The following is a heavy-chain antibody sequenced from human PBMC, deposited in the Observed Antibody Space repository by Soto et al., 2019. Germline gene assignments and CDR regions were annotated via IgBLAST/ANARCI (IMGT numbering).Heavy chain of an antibody. D-gene: IGHD2-15*01. CDR1: GDSISSYY. J-gene: IGHJ4*02. V-gene: IGHV4-59*01. CDR2: IYYSGRT. CDR3: AKGHLGITTTGTWYDFDY. Sequence: QVQLQESGPRLVKPSETLSLTCTVSGDSISSYYWTWIRQPPGKGLEYIGYIYYSGRTYYNPSLTNRVTISVDTSKNQFSLKLSSVTAADTAVYYCAKGHLGITTTGTWYDFDYWGQGTLVTVAS.